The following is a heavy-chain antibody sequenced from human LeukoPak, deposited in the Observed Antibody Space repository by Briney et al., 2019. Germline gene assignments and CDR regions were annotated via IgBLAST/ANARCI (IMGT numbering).Heavy chain of an antibody. D-gene: IGHD4/OR15-4a*01. CDR2: IRYDGSNK. J-gene: IGHJ4*02. CDR3: AKDWATMVYYFDY. V-gene: IGHV3-30*02. CDR1: GFTFSSYG. Sequence: GGSLRLSCAASGFTFSSYGMHWVRQAPGKGLEWVAFIRYDGSNKYYADSVKGRFTISRDNSKNTLYLQMNSLRAEDTAVYYCAKDWATMVYYFDYWGQGTLVTVSS.